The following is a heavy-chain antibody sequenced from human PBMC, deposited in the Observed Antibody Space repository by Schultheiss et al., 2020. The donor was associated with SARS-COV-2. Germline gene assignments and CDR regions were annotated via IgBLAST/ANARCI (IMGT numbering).Heavy chain of an antibody. J-gene: IGHJ5*02. CDR3: ARDSRMWGADTKTNWFDP. D-gene: IGHD1-26*01. CDR2: IYYSGST. CDR1: DDSISSSGHY. V-gene: IGHV4-61*05. Sequence: SETLSLTCTVSDDSISSSGHYWGWIRQPPGEGLEWIGYIYYSGSTNYNPSLKSRVTISVDTSKNQFSLKLSSVTAADTAVYYCARDSRMWGADTKTNWFDPWGQGTLVTVSS.